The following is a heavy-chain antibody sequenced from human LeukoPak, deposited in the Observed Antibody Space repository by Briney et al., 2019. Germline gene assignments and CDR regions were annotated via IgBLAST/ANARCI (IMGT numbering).Heavy chain of an antibody. Sequence: GGSLRLSCAASGFTFSSYWMHWVRQAPGKGLVWVSGTNTDGSSTMYADSVKGRFTIARDNAKNSLYLQMNSLRAEDTAVYYCYGANAEHWGQGTLVTVSS. V-gene: IGHV3-74*03. CDR3: YGANAEH. J-gene: IGHJ1*01. CDR2: TNTDGSST. CDR1: GFTFSSYW. D-gene: IGHD4-23*01.